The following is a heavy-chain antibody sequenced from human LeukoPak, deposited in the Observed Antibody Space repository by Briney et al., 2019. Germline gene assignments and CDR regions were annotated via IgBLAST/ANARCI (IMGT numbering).Heavy chain of an antibody. CDR3: ARDFIATTGAFDI. CDR2: IYYSGST. Sequence: SQTLSLTCTVSGGSISSGDYYWSWIRQPPGKGLEWIGYIYYSGSTYYNPSLKSRVTISVDTSKIQFSLKLSSVTAADTAVYYCARDFIATTGAFDIWGQGTMVTVSS. V-gene: IGHV4-30-4*08. J-gene: IGHJ3*02. CDR1: GGSISSGDYY. D-gene: IGHD6-13*01.